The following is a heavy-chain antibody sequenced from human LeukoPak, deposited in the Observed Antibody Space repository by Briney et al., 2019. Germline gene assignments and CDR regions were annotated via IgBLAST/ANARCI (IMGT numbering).Heavy chain of an antibody. Sequence: PGGSLRLSCAASGFTFSSYAMSWVRQAPGKGLEWVSSITKSGDSTYYADTVRGRFTISRDNSKNTLYLQMNSLRAEDTAVYHCAKGQGYSTSGWYFDYWGHGTLVTVSS. CDR3: AKGQGYSTSGWYFDY. D-gene: IGHD2-2*01. CDR1: GFTFSSYA. J-gene: IGHJ4*01. V-gene: IGHV3-23*01. CDR2: ITKSGDST.